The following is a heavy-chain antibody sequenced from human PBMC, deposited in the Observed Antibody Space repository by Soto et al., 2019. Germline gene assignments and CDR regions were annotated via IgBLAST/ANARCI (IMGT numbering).Heavy chain of an antibody. J-gene: IGHJ3*02. CDR1: GGPFRDYA. CDR2: ISGSGGST. V-gene: IGHV3-23*01. Sequence: AGGSLRLSCTASGGPFRDYAMSWVRQAPGKGLEWVSSISGSGGSTYYADSVKGPFTVSRDNSKNTLYLQMNSLRVEDTAVYYCAKRAYDSNNYYAAFDIWGQGTMVTVSS. D-gene: IGHD3-22*01. CDR3: AKRAYDSNNYYAAFDI.